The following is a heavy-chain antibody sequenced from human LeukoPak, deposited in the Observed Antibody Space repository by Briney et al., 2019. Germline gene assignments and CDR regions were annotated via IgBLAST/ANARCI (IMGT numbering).Heavy chain of an antibody. D-gene: IGHD4-17*01. CDR1: GFTFSSYS. Sequence: PGGSLRLSCAASGFTFSSYSMNWVRQTPGKGLEWVAYITSSSSTIYYAASVKGRFTISRDNAKNSLYLQMNSLRAEDTAVYYCARIMTTVTTVEYWGQGTLVTVSS. V-gene: IGHV3-48*01. CDR3: ARIMTTVTTVEY. J-gene: IGHJ4*02. CDR2: ITSSSSTI.